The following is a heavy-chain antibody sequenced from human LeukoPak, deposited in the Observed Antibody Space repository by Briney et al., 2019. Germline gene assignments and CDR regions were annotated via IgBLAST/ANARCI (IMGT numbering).Heavy chain of an antibody. V-gene: IGHV4-34*01. D-gene: IGHD1-26*01. J-gene: IGHJ6*02. CDR1: GGSFSGYY. CDR3: ARATATRYYYYGMDV. Sequence: SETLSLTCAVYGGSFSGYYWSWIRRPPGKGLEWIGEINHSGSTNYNPSLKSRVTISVDTSKNQFSLKLSSVTAADTAVYYCARATATRYYYYGMDVWGQGTTVTVSS. CDR2: INHSGST.